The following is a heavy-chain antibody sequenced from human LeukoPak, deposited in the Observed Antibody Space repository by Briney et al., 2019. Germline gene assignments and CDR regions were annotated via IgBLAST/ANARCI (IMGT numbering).Heavy chain of an antibody. D-gene: IGHD6-19*01. J-gene: IGHJ3*01. V-gene: IGHV3-33*01. Sequence: GGSLRLSCSASGLIFSSYSMHWVRQAPGKGPEWVAVTWSPGSNDYGDSVKGRFTVSRDNSKNTLYLQMNSLRGEDTAVYYCARENSVAATRAFDFWGQGTMVAVSS. CDR1: GLIFSSYS. CDR2: TWSPGSN. CDR3: ARENSVAATRAFDF.